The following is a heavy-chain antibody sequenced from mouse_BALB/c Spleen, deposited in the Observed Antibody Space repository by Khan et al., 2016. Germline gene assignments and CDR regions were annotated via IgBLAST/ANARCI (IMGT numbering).Heavy chain of an antibody. Sequence: VQLQQSGAELVKSGATVKLTCTASGLNITDTYMHWLQKWPEQGLEWIGKIDPPNGNTKYDPNFQGKAIITAETSTNTTYLQLSSLTSEDTAVYYCASMVRKWGQGTTLTVSS. D-gene: IGHD1-1*02. J-gene: IGHJ2*01. CDR3: ASMVRK. V-gene: IGHV14-3*02. CDR2: IDPPNGNT. CDR1: GLNITDTY.